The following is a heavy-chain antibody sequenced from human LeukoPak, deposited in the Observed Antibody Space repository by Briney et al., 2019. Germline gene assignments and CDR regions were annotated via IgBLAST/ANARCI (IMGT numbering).Heavy chain of an antibody. Sequence: GGSLRLSCAASGFSLRSYSMNWVRQAPGKGLEWVSSVSSGSSYIYYADSVKGRFTISRDNAKNSQHLQMNSLRAEDTAVYYCARRLEVTSYSPFDYWGQGTLVTVSS. CDR1: GFSLRSYS. D-gene: IGHD1-26*01. V-gene: IGHV3-21*01. CDR2: VSSGSSYI. J-gene: IGHJ4*02. CDR3: ARRLEVTSYSPFDY.